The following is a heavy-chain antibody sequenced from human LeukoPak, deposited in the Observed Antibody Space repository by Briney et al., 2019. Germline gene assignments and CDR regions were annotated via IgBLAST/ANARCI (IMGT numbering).Heavy chain of an antibody. CDR3: AYSSSWRKFDY. D-gene: IGHD6-13*01. J-gene: IGHJ4*02. Sequence: GGSLRLSCAASGFTVSSNYMSWVRQAPGKGLEWVSVIYSGGSTYYADSVKGRFTLSRDNSKNTLYLQMNSLRAEDTAVYYCAYSSSWRKFDYWGQGTLVTVSS. V-gene: IGHV3-66*01. CDR2: IYSGGST. CDR1: GFTVSSNY.